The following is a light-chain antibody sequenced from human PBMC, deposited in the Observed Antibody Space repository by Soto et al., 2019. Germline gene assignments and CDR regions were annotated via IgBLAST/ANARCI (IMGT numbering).Light chain of an antibody. J-gene: IGKJ1*01. CDR3: HQYNSYSWT. CDR1: QSISSW. CDR2: KAS. Sequence: DIQMTQSPSTLSASVGDRVTITCRASQSISSWLAWYQQKPGKAPKLLIYKASSLESGVPSRFSGSGSGTEFTLTISSLQPDDFATYYCHQYNSYSWTFGQGTKLDIK. V-gene: IGKV1-5*03.